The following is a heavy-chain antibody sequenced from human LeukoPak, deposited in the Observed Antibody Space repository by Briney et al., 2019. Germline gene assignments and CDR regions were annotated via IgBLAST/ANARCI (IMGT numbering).Heavy chain of an antibody. D-gene: IGHD3-22*01. CDR3: ARTRFWYYDSFVRPYYFYY. J-gene: IGHJ4*02. Sequence: ASVKVSCKASGYTFTSYGISWVRQAPGQGLEWMGWVSAYNGNTNYAQKLQGRVTMTTDTSTSTAHLELRSLRSDDTAVYYCARTRFWYYDSFVRPYYFYYWGQGTLVSVSS. V-gene: IGHV1-18*01. CDR2: VSAYNGNT. CDR1: GYTFTSYG.